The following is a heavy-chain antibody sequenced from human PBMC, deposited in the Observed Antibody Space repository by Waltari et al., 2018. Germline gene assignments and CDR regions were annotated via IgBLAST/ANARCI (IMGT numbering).Heavy chain of an antibody. J-gene: IGHJ4*02. CDR2: IIPILGIA. CDR3: ARSNYYDSSGYSLDY. CDR1: GGTFSSYT. Sequence: QVQLVQSGAEVKKPGSSVKVSCKASGGTFSSYTISWVRQAPGQGLEWMGRIIPILGIANYAQKCQGRVTITADKSTSTAYMELSSLRSEDTAVYYCARSNYYDSSGYSLDYWGQGTLVTVSS. D-gene: IGHD3-22*01. V-gene: IGHV1-69*02.